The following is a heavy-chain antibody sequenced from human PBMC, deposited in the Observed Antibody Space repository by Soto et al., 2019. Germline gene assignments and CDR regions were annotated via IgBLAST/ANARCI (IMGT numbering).Heavy chain of an antibody. D-gene: IGHD2-2*01. CDR2: ISWNSGSI. Sequence: SLRLSCAASGFTFDDYAMHWVRQAPGKGLGWVSGISWNSGSIGYADSVKGRFTISRDNAKNSLYLQMNSLRAEDTALYYCAKSRGLSYCSSTSCQGYYFDYWGQGTLVTVSS. CDR3: AKSRGLSYCSSTSCQGYYFDY. V-gene: IGHV3-9*01. J-gene: IGHJ4*02. CDR1: GFTFDDYA.